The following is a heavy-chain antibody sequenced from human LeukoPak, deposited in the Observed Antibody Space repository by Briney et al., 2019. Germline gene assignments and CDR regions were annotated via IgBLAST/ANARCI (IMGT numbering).Heavy chain of an antibody. CDR1: GFIFSNYW. Sequence: GGSLRLSCAASGFIFSNYWMSWVRQAPGKGLEWVANIKADGSEKYYVDSVKGRSTTSRDNSQKSLYLQMNSLRPEDTAVYYCARVQSGVILAFDIWGQGTMVTVSS. CDR2: IKADGSEK. CDR3: ARVQSGVILAFDI. V-gene: IGHV3-7*03. J-gene: IGHJ3*02. D-gene: IGHD7-27*01.